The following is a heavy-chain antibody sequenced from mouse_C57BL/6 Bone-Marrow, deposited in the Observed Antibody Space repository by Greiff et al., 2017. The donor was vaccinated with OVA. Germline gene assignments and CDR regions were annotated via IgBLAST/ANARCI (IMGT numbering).Heavy chain of an antibody. V-gene: IGHV14-2*01. CDR2: IDPEDGET. Sequence: VHVKQSGAELVKPGASVKLSCTASGFNIKDYYMHWVKQRTEQGLEWIGRIDPEDGETKYAPKFQGQATITADTSSNTAYLQLSSLTSEDTAVYSCANPDTYDSNPVYYWGQGTLVTVSA. CDR3: ANPDTYDSNPVYY. CDR1: GFNIKDYY. J-gene: IGHJ3*01. D-gene: IGHD2-5*01.